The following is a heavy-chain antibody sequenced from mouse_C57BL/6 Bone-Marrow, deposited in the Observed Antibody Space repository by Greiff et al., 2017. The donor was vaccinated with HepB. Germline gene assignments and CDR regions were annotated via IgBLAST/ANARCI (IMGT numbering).Heavy chain of an antibody. CDR1: GYTFTSYG. V-gene: IGHV1-81*01. Sequence: VKLVESGAELARPGASVKLSCKASGYTFTSYGISWVKQRTGQGLEWIGEIYPRSGNTYYNEKFKGKATLTADKSSSTAYMELRSLTSEDSAVYFCARRRENLRFDYWGQGTTLTVSS. J-gene: IGHJ2*01. D-gene: IGHD1-1*01. CDR2: IYPRSGNT. CDR3: ARRRENLRFDY.